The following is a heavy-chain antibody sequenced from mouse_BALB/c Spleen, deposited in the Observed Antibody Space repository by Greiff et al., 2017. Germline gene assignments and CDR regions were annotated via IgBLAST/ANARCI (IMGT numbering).Heavy chain of an antibody. V-gene: IGHV5-6*01. CDR1: GFTFSSYG. CDR3: ARRSLLRLKAMDY. CDR2: ISSGGSYT. J-gene: IGHJ4*01. Sequence: EVQLVESGGDLVKPGGSLKLSCAASGFTFSSYGMSWVRQTPDKRLEWVATISSGGSYTYYPDSVKGRFTISRDNAKNTLYLQMSSLKSEDTAMYYCARRSLLRLKAMDYWGQGTSVTVSS. D-gene: IGHD1-2*01.